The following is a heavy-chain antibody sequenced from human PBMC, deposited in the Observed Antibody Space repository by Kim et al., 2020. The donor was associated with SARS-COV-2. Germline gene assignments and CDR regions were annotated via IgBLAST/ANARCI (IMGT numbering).Heavy chain of an antibody. D-gene: IGHD3-3*01. V-gene: IGHV7-4-1*02. CDR1: VYTFTSYA. Sequence: ASVKVSCKSSVYTFTSYAMNWVRQAPGQGLEWMGWINTNTGNPTYAQGFTGRFVFSLDTSVSTAYLQISSLKAEGTAVYYCAGVRGTIFGVVIIGGWFGPWGQGALVTVCS. CDR2: INTNTGNP. J-gene: IGHJ5*02. CDR3: AGVRGTIFGVVIIGGWFGP.